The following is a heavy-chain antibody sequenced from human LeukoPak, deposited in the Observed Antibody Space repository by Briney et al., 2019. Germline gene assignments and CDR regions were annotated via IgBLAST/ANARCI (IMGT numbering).Heavy chain of an antibody. CDR1: GFTVSSNY. J-gene: IGHJ3*02. CDR2: IYDIGSA. D-gene: IGHD4-17*01. V-gene: IGHV3-53*01. CDR3: ARTAVTPGSSDAFDI. Sequence: GGSLRLSCAASGFTVSSNYMSWVRQAPGTGLEWVSIIYDIGSAYYADSVKGRFTISRDNSQNTLYLQLNSLRAEDTAVYYCARTAVTPGSSDAFDIWGQGTMVTVSS.